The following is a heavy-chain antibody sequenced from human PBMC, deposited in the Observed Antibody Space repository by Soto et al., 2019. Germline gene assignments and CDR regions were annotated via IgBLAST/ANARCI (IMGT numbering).Heavy chain of an antibody. CDR2: IKQDGSEI. CDR3: ATWFGQLGAF. V-gene: IGHV3-7*05. D-gene: IGHD3-10*01. CDR1: GFPGFAFSAFW. Sequence: EVQLVESGGGLAHPGGPLRLSCVGSGFPGFAFSAFWMAWVRQAPGKGLEWVANIKQDGSEIHYVDSVKGRFTISRDNAKNSLYLQMNSLRAEDTAVYYCATWFGQLGAFWGQGTLVTVSS. J-gene: IGHJ1*01.